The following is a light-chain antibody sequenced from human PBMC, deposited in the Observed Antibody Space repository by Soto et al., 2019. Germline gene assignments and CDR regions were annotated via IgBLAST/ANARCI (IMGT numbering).Light chain of an antibody. J-gene: IGKJ5*01. V-gene: IGKV1-33*01. CDR3: QQYENLPT. Sequence: DIQMTQSPSSLSASVGDRVTITCQARPNITNYLNWYQQKPGRAPKLLIYDASNLEAGVPSRFSGSGSGTDFTFTISRLQPEDLATYYWQQYENLPTFGRGTRLEI. CDR1: PNITNY. CDR2: DAS.